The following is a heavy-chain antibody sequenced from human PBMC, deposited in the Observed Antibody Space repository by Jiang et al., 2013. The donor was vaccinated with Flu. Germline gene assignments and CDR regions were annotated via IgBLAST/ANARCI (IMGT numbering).Heavy chain of an antibody. V-gene: IGHV3-23*01. CDR3: AKDFFPDYGDYVSLDY. CDR2: ISGSGGST. D-gene: IGHD4-17*01. J-gene: IGHJ4*02. Sequence: KGLEWVSAISGSGGSTYYADSVKGRFTISRDNSKNTLYLQMNSLRAEDTAVYYCAKDFFPDYGDYVSLDYWGQGTLVTVSS.